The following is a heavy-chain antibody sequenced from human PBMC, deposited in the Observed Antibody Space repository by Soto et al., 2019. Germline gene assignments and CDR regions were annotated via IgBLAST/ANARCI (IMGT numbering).Heavy chain of an antibody. V-gene: IGHV3-23*01. CDR1: GSNFDSYA. D-gene: IGHD3-16*01. CDR3: AKGGFWVHYGMDV. J-gene: IGHJ6*02. CDR2: ISRVGGTT. Sequence: EVQLLESGGGLVQPGGSLRLSCAASGSNFDSYAMNWVRQAPGKGLEWVSAISRVGGTTFYADSVKGRFTISRDNSENTLYMEMNSLRVEDTAVYYCAKGGFWVHYGMDVWGQGTTVTVSS.